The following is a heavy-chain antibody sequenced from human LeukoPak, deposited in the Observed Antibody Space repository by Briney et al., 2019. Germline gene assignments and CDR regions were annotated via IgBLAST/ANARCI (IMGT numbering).Heavy chain of an antibody. J-gene: IGHJ3*02. Sequence: SETLSLTCTVSGGSISSSSYYWGWIRQPPGKGLEWIGSIYYSGSTYYNPSLKSRVTISVDTSKNQFSLKLSSVTAADTAVYYCARVGIVGAPRAFDIWGQGTMVTVSS. CDR3: ARVGIVGAPRAFDI. D-gene: IGHD1-26*01. CDR2: IYYSGST. CDR1: GGSISSSSYY. V-gene: IGHV4-39*07.